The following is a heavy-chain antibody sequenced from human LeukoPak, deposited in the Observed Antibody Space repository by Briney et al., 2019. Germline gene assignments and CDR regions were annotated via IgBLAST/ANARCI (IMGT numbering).Heavy chain of an antibody. CDR1: GGSFSGYY. CDR3: ARDPKRPGDY. V-gene: IGHV4-34*01. Sequence: SETLSLTCAVYGGSFSGYYWSWVRQPPGKGLEWIGEINHSGSTNYNPSLKSRVNISVHTSKNQFSLKLSSATAADTAVYYCARDPKRPGDYWGQGTLVTVSS. CDR2: INHSGST. J-gene: IGHJ4*02.